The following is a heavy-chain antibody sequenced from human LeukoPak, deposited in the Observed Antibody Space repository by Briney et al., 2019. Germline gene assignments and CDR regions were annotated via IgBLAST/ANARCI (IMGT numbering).Heavy chain of an antibody. V-gene: IGHV3-7*01. CDR1: GFTFSSSW. CDR3: ARDNVRMEPDAFDI. D-gene: IGHD1-1*01. J-gene: IGHJ3*02. CDR2: IKQGGSEK. Sequence: PGGSLRLSCAASGFTFSSSWMSWVRQAPGKGLEWVANIKQGGSEKYYVDSVKGRFTISRDDAKNSLYLQMNSLRAEDTAVYYCARDNVRMEPDAFDIWGQGTMVTVSS.